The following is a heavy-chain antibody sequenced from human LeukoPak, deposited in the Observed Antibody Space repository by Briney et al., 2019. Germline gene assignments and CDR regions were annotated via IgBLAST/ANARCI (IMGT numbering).Heavy chain of an antibody. Sequence: SETLSLICAVYGGSFSGYYWSWIRQPPGKGLEWIGEINHSGSTNYNPSLKSRVTISVDTSKNQFSLKLSSVTAADTAVYYYAPLSSGTGWNWFDPWGQGTLVTVSS. D-gene: IGHD6-19*01. CDR3: APLSSGTGWNWFDP. V-gene: IGHV4-34*01. CDR2: INHSGST. CDR1: GGSFSGYY. J-gene: IGHJ5*02.